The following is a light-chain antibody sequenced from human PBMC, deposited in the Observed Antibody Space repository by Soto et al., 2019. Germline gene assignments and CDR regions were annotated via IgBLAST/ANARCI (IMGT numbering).Light chain of an antibody. V-gene: IGKV1-5*01. Sequence: DIQMTPSPSTPSASVRNKVPLRCRASQSISRWLAWYQQKPGKAPNLLIYDASSLQSGVPSRFSGIGSGTEFTLTISSLQPDDFATYYCQQYNSHWTFGQGTRWIS. J-gene: IGKJ1*01. CDR1: QSISRW. CDR2: DAS. CDR3: QQYNSHWT.